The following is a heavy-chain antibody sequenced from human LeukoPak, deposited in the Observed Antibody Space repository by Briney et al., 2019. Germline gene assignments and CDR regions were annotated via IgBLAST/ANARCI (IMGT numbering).Heavy chain of an antibody. CDR3: ARERAGPYYYGMDV. J-gene: IGHJ6*02. Sequence: GGSLTLSCAASGSTFSSYGMHWVRQAPGKGLEWVAVIWYDGSNKYYADSVKGRFTISRDNSKNALYLQMNSLRAEDTAVYYCARERAGPYYYGMDVWGQGTTVTVSS. V-gene: IGHV3-33*01. CDR2: IWYDGSNK. CDR1: GSTFSSYG.